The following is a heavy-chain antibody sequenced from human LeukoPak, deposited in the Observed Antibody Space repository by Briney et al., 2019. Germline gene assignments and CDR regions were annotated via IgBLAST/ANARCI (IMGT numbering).Heavy chain of an antibody. D-gene: IGHD6-19*01. Sequence: GGSLRLSCAASGFSFTMYGIHWDRQAPGKGLEWVAVISTDGNNEYYANSVKGRFTISRDNSKNTVYLQMTSLRTEDTAVYYCAKDQIGWAPGYVSGPLDQWGQGTLVTVSS. CDR2: ISTDGNNE. J-gene: IGHJ4*02. V-gene: IGHV3-30*18. CDR3: AKDQIGWAPGYVSGPLDQ. CDR1: GFSFTMYG.